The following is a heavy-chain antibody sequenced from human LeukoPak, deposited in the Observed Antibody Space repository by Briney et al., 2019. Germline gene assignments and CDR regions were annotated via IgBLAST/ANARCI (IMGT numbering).Heavy chain of an antibody. V-gene: IGHV1-18*01. J-gene: IGHJ4*02. Sequence: GASVKVSCKASGYTFTNYGISWVRQAPGQGLEWMGWISAYNGNTNYAQKLQGRVTMTTDTSTSTAYMELRSLRSDDTAVYYCARGTGIAVAGWRRATNYYFDYWGQGTLVTVSS. CDR1: GYTFTNYG. CDR2: ISAYNGNT. D-gene: IGHD6-19*01. CDR3: ARGTGIAVAGWRRATNYYFDY.